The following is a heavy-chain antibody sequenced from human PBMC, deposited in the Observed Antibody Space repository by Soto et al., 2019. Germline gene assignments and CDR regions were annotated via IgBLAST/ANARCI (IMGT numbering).Heavy chain of an antibody. J-gene: IGHJ4*02. Sequence: ASVKVSCKASGYNFTTYAIYWGRQAPRQRLEWLWWINGGNDKTGYSQRFQGRLTITKKTSSTTAFMELSKLRSEDTAVYYCARVGYFDSDGSQRYYDYWGQGTLVTVSS. CDR3: ARVGYFDSDGSQRYYDY. CDR1: GYNFTTYA. CDR2: INGGNDKT. V-gene: IGHV1-3*01. D-gene: IGHD3-22*01.